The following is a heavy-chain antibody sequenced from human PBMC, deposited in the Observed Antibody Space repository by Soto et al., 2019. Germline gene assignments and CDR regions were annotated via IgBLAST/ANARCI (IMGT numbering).Heavy chain of an antibody. CDR1: GGSISSSSDY. V-gene: IGHV4-39*01. CDR2: IYYSGST. Sequence: SETQSLTCSVAGGSISSSSDYWGWIRQPPGKGLEWIGSIYYSGSTYYNPSLKSRVTISVDTSKNQFSLKLSSVTAADTAVYYCARRSAAGHFDYWGQGTLVTVSS. CDR3: ARRSAAGHFDY. D-gene: IGHD6-13*01. J-gene: IGHJ4*02.